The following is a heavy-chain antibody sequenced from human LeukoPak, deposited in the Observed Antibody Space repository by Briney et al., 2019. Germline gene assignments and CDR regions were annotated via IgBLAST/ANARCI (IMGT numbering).Heavy chain of an antibody. CDR2: IKEDGSEK. V-gene: IGHV3-7*01. CDR1: GFTFSSYW. Sequence: GGSLRLSCVASGFTFSSYWMSWVRQAPGKGLEWVANIKEDGSEKFYVDSVKGRFTISRDNAKNSLYLQMNSLRAEDTAVYYCAKVVGVAVGPLDYWGQGTLVTVSS. CDR3: AKVVGVAVGPLDY. J-gene: IGHJ4*02. D-gene: IGHD6-19*01.